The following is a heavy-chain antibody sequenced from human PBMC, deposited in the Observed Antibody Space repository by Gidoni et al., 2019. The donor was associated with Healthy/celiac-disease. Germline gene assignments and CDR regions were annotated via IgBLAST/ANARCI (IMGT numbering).Heavy chain of an antibody. CDR2: MNPNSGNT. V-gene: IGHV1-8*01. CDR3: ARGNVVVGGFDP. CDR1: GYTFTSYD. Sequence: QVQLVQSGAEVKKPGASVKVSCKASGYTFTSYDINWMRQATGQGLEWMGGMNPNSGNTGYAQKFQGRVTMTRNTSISTAYMELSSLRSEDTAVYYCARGNVVVGGFDPWGQGTLVTVSS. D-gene: IGHD2-2*01. J-gene: IGHJ5*02.